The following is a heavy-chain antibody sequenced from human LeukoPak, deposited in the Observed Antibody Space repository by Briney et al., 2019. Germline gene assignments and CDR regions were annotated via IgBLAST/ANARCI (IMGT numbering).Heavy chain of an antibody. Sequence: PGVSLRLSCAASRFTFSSYAMHWVRQAPGKGLEYVSAISSNGGNTYYANSVKGRFTISRDNSKNTLYLKMGSLRAEDMAVYYCARVGFWSGSSLLGYYMDVWGKGTTVTVSS. V-gene: IGHV3-64*01. CDR1: RFTFSSYA. J-gene: IGHJ6*03. D-gene: IGHD3-3*01. CDR2: ISSNGGNT. CDR3: ARVGFWSGSSLLGYYMDV.